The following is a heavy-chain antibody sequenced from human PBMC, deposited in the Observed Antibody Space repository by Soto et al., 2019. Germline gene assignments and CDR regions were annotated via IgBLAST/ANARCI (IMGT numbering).Heavy chain of an antibody. J-gene: IGHJ4*02. CDR2: ISYDGSNK. CDR1: GFTFSSYG. Sequence: QVQLVESGGGVVQPGRSLRLSCAASGFTFSSYGMHWVRQAPGKGLEWVAVISYDGSNKYYADSVKGRFTISRDNSKNTLYLQMNSLRAEDTAVYYCAKDLRGGREEGGPFDYWGQGTLVTVSS. CDR3: AKDLRGGREEGGPFDY. V-gene: IGHV3-30*18. D-gene: IGHD3-10*01.